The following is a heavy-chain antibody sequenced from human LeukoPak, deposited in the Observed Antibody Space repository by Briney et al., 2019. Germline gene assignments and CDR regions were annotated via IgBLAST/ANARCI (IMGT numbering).Heavy chain of an antibody. CDR1: GFTFSSYA. D-gene: IGHD4/OR15-4a*01. Sequence: PEGSLRLSCAASGFTFSSYAMSWVRQAAGKGLEWVSVISGSGGTTYYTDSVKGRFTISRDNSKNTLYLQMNSLRAEDTAVYYCAKDDRMSTGYGASDYWGQGTLVTVSS. J-gene: IGHJ4*02. V-gene: IGHV3-23*01. CDR3: AKDDRMSTGYGASDY. CDR2: ISGSGGTT.